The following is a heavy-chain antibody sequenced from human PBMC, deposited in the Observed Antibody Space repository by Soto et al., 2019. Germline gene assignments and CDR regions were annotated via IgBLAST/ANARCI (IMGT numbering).Heavy chain of an antibody. CDR1: GGSISSYY. Sequence: SETLSLTCTVSGGSISSYYWSWIRQPPGKGLEWIGYTYYSGSTNYNPSLKSRVTISVDTSKNQFSLKLSSVTAADTAVYYCASNRYYYDSSGYYYYYFDYWGQGALVTVSS. J-gene: IGHJ4*02. D-gene: IGHD3-22*01. CDR3: ASNRYYYDSSGYYYYYFDY. V-gene: IGHV4-59*01. CDR2: TYYSGST.